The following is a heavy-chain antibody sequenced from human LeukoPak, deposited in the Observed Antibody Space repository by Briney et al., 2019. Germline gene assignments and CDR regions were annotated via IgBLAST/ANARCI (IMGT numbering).Heavy chain of an antibody. D-gene: IGHD5-24*01. J-gene: IGHJ4*02. CDR3: AKEGRSLQSY. CDR2: IKDDGTET. V-gene: IGHV3-7*03. Sequence: GGSPRLSCAASGLMFSSNWMSWVRLAPGKGLEWVANIKDDGTETYYVDSVKGRFTVSRDNAKNSLYLQMNSLRVEDTAVYYCAKEGRSLQSYWGQGTLVTVSS. CDR1: GLMFSSNW.